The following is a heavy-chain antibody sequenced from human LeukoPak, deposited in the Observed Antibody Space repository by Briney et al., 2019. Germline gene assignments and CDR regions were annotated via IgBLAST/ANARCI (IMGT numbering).Heavy chain of an antibody. V-gene: IGHV2-5*02. J-gene: IGHJ4*02. CDR2: IYWDDDR. Sequence: SGPTLVNPTQTLTLTCTFSGFSLNINGEGVGWIRQPPGKALEWLALIYWDDDRRYSPSLKNRLTIIKDTSKNQVVLTMTNMDPVDTATYYCAHSPQYLARTSLYFDYWGQGALVTVSS. D-gene: IGHD2-2*01. CDR1: GFSLNINGEG. CDR3: AHSPQYLARTSLYFDY.